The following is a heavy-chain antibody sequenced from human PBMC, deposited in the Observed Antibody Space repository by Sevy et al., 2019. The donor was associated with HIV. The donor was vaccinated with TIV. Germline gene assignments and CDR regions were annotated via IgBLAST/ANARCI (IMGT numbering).Heavy chain of an antibody. D-gene: IGHD3-10*01. CDR3: ARDGITMVRGGAFDI. J-gene: IGHJ3*02. Sequence: GGSLRLSCAASGFTFSSYSMNWVRQAPGKGLEWVSSISSRSSYIYYADSVKGRFTISRDNAKNSLYLQMNSLRAEDTAVYYCARDGITMVRGGAFDISGQGTLVTVSS. CDR1: GFTFSSYS. V-gene: IGHV3-21*01. CDR2: ISSRSSYI.